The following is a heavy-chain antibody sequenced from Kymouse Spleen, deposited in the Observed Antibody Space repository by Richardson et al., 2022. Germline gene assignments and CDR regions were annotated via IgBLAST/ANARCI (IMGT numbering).Heavy chain of an antibody. CDR2: INHSGST. CDR1: GGSFSGYY. J-gene: IGHJ4*02. V-gene: IGHV4-34*01. CDR3: ARGQGAAPFDY. Sequence: QVQLQQWGAGLLKPSETLSLTCAVYGGSFSGYYWSWIRQPPGKGLEWIGEINHSGSTNYNPSLKSRVTISVDTSKNQFSLKLSSVTAADTAVYYCARGQGAAPFDYWGQGTLVTVSS. D-gene: IGHD1-26*01,IGHD6-13*01,IGHD6-25*01.